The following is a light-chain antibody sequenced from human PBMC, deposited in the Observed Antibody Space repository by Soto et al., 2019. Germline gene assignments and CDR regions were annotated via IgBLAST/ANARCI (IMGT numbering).Light chain of an antibody. V-gene: IGKV3-20*01. CDR2: EAS. J-gene: IGKJ1*01. Sequence: EIVLTQSPGTLSLSPGERATVSCRASQSVSSISLAWYQQNPRQPPSLLTYEASSRATGIPDRFSGSGSGTHFTLTLSRLEPADFAVHYCQQYSTFGQGTKVDI. CDR3: QQYST. CDR1: QSVSSIS.